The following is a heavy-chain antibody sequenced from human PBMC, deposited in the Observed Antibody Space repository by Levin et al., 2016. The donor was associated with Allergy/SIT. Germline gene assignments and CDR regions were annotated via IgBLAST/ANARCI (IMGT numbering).Heavy chain of an antibody. CDR3: AKGVGGYSGYDYLDH. CDR1: GFTVSSNY. V-gene: IGHV3-53*01. D-gene: IGHD5-12*01. CDR2: IYSCGST. J-gene: IGHJ4*02. Sequence: GGSLRLSCAASGFTVSSNYMSWVRQAPGKGLEWVSVIYSCGSTNYADSVKGRFTISRDNSENTLYLQMNSLRAEDTAVYYCAKGVGGYSGYDYLDHWGQGTLVTVSS.